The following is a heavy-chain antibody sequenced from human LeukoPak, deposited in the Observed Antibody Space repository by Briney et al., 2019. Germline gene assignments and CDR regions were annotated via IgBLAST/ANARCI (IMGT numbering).Heavy chain of an antibody. V-gene: IGHV3-23*01. CDR1: GFVFRNYA. CDR3: AKVAALCTSTSCVRGGFDY. J-gene: IGHJ4*02. Sequence: PGGSLRLSCVPSGFVFRNYAMSWVRQAPGSGLEWVSGLSGGGGSTFYAESVKGRFTVSRDNPKNTLYLQMNSLRAEDTAGYYCAKVAALCTSTSCVRGGFDYWGQGTLVTVSS. CDR2: LSGGGGST. D-gene: IGHD2-2*01.